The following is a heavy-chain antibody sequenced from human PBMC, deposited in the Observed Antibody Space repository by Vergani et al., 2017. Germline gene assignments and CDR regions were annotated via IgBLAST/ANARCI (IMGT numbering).Heavy chain of an antibody. Sequence: QVQLVQSGAEVKKPGASVNVSCKTSGYSFNSYGINWVRQAPGQGLEWLGWISGYDGKTKYVEKLQGRITVTIDTSTNSAYMELRGLRSDDTAVYYCASRDITIFGVVIIRGYYYYGMDVWGQGTTVTVSS. J-gene: IGHJ6*02. CDR1: GYSFNSYG. V-gene: IGHV1-18*01. CDR2: ISGYDGKT. D-gene: IGHD3-3*01. CDR3: ASRDITIFGVVIIRGYYYYGMDV.